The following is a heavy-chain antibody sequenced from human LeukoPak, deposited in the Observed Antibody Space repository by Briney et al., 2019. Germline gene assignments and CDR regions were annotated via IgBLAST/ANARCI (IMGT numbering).Heavy chain of an antibody. CDR1: GGSISSGSYY. J-gene: IGHJ4*02. V-gene: IGHV4-61*02. Sequence: SQTLSLTCTVSGGSISSGSYYWSWIRQPAGKGLEWIGRIYTSGSTNYNPSLKSRVTISVDTSKNQFSLKLSSVTAADTAVYYCARCKVGATFNFDYWGQGTLVTVSS. CDR3: ARCKVGATFNFDY. D-gene: IGHD1-26*01. CDR2: IYTSGST.